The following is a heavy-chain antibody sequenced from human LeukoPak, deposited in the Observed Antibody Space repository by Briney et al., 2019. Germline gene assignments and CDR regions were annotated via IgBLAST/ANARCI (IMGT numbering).Heavy chain of an antibody. D-gene: IGHD6-13*01. CDR2: ISTDGRDK. Sequence: PGGSLRLSCAASGFSFSNYAMHWVRQTPGEGLVWVAVISTDGRDKHYADSVKGRFSISRDNSKSTLYLQMNSLRAEDTAVCYCARDSAAAAVYYFDYWGQGTLVTVSS. J-gene: IGHJ4*02. CDR3: ARDSAAAAVYYFDY. CDR1: GFSFSNYA. V-gene: IGHV3-30*04.